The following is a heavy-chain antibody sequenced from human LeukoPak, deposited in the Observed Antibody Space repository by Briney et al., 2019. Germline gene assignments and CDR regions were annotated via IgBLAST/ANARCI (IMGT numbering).Heavy chain of an antibody. CDR2: IYSGGST. J-gene: IGHJ4*02. CDR3: ARCPRPSRYCSSTSCYEGVDY. Sequence: GGSLRLSCAASGFTVSSNYMSWGRQAPGKGLEWVSVIYSGGSTYYADSVKGRFTISRDNSKNTLYLQMNSLRAEDTAVYYCARCPRPSRYCSSTSCYEGVDYWGQGTLVTVSS. V-gene: IGHV3-53*01. D-gene: IGHD2-2*01. CDR1: GFTVSSNY.